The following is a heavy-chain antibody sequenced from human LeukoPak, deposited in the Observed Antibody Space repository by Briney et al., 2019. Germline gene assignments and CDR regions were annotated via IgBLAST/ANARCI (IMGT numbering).Heavy chain of an antibody. CDR3: ARGRLTFSIAAAGIKSYDY. D-gene: IGHD6-13*01. CDR2: MNPNSGHT. CDR1: GYTFTNYD. V-gene: IGHV1-8*03. Sequence: ASVKVSCKASGYTFTNYDINWVRQATGQGLEWMGWMNPNSGHTAYAQKFQGRVTITRNTSISTAYMELSSLRSGDTAVYYCARGRLTFSIAAAGIKSYDYWGQGTLVTVSS. J-gene: IGHJ4*02.